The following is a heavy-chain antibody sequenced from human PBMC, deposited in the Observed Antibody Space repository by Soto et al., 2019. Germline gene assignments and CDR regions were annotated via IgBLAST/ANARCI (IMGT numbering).Heavy chain of an antibody. CDR3: AADPHYDYIWGSYKPPDAFDF. CDR2: IVVGSGNT. Sequence: SVKVSCKASGFTFTSSAMQWVRQARGQRLEWIGWIVVGSGNTNYAQKFQERVTITRDMSTSTAYMELSSLRSEDTAVYYCAADPHYDYIWGSYKPPDAFDFWGQGTMVTGSS. D-gene: IGHD3-16*01. J-gene: IGHJ3*01. CDR1: GFTFTSSA. V-gene: IGHV1-58*02.